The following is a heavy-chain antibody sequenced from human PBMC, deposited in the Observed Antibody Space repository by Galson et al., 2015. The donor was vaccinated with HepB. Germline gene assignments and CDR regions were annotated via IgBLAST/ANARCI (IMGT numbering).Heavy chain of an antibody. CDR2: IIPILGIA. CDR3: ARERGYTYYYGSGSFDY. D-gene: IGHD3-10*01. V-gene: IGHV1-69*04. J-gene: IGHJ4*02. CDR1: GGTFSSYT. Sequence: SVKVSCKASGGTFSSYTISWVRQAPGQGLEWMGRIIPILGIANYAQKFQGRVTITADKSTSTAYMELSSLRSEDTAVYYCARERGYTYYYGSGSFDYWGQGTLVTVSS.